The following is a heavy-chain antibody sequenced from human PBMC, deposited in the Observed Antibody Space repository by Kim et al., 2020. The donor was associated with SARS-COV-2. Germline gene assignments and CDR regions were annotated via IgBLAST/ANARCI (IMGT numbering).Heavy chain of an antibody. Sequence: GGSLRLSCAASGLTFSSYAMNWVRQAPGKGLEWVSVISGSGGSTNYADSVKGRFTISRDNTKNTLYLQMNSLRAEDTAVYYCAKDRSSGWSWEGFDSWGHGTLVTVSS. CDR3: AKDRSSGWSWEGFDS. V-gene: IGHV3-23*01. CDR2: ISGSGGST. CDR1: GLTFSSYA. D-gene: IGHD6-19*01. J-gene: IGHJ5*01.